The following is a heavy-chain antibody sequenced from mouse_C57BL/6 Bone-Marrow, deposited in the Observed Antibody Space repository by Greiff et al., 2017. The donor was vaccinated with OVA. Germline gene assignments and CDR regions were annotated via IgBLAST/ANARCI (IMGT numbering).Heavy chain of an antibody. Sequence: VQVVESGAELVRPGTSVKMSCKASGYTFTNYWIGWAKQRPGHGLEWIGDIYPGGGYTNYNEKFKGKATLTADKSSSTAYMQFSSLTSEDSAIYYCARFDGSILFDYWGQGTTLTVSS. V-gene: IGHV1-63*01. D-gene: IGHD1-1*01. CDR2: IYPGGGYT. CDR1: GYTFTNYW. J-gene: IGHJ2*01. CDR3: ARFDGSILFDY.